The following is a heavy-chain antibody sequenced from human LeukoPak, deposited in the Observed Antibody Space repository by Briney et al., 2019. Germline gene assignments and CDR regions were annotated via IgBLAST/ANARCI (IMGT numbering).Heavy chain of an antibody. Sequence: GGSLRLSCAASGFTFRSYDMNWVRQAPGKGLEWVSYISSSGRSIYYADYVKGRFTISRDNAKNSLYLQMNSLRAEDTAVYYCARDLGQQLVWGQGTLVTVSS. D-gene: IGHD6-13*01. CDR3: ARDLGQQLV. J-gene: IGHJ4*02. V-gene: IGHV3-48*03. CDR2: ISSSGRSI. CDR1: GFTFRSYD.